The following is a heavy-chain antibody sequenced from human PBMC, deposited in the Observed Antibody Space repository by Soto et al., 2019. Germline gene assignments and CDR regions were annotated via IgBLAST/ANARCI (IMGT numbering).Heavy chain of an antibody. D-gene: IGHD3-10*01. V-gene: IGHV3-23*01. CDR3: AKDPRGAAVSYFDS. CDR1: GFIFSNYA. CDR2: ISDSGGSI. J-gene: IGHJ4*02. Sequence: EVQLLESGGGLVQPGGSLRLSCAASGFIFSNYAMSWVRQAPGKGLEWVSTISDSGGSIYYADSVKGRFTISRDNSQNTLYLQMNSLRAEDMALYYCAKDPRGAAVSYFDSWGQGTLVTVSS.